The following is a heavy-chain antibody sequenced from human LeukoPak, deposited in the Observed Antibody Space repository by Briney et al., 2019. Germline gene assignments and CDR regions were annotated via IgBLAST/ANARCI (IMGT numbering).Heavy chain of an antibody. J-gene: IGHJ4*02. CDR1: GGSFSGYY. Sequence: KPSETLSLTCAVYGGSFSGYYRSWIRQPPGKGLEWIGEINHSGSTNYNPSLKSRVTISVDTSKNQFSLKLSSVTAADTAVYYCARLLVGGYSFDYWGQGTLVTVSS. V-gene: IGHV4-34*01. D-gene: IGHD4-23*01. CDR3: ARLLVGGYSFDY. CDR2: INHSGST.